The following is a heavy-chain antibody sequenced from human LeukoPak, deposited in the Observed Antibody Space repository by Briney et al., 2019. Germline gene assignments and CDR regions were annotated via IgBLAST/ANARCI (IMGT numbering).Heavy chain of an antibody. J-gene: IGHJ4*02. CDR2: NYYSRRT. Sequence: AETLSLTCTVSGASVSSYYWTWIRQPPGKGLVWLGYNYYSRRTNYSPSLKSRVTVSVDTSKNQFSLKHSSVTAADTAVYYCTREPRDSYGSANYEFDYWGQGTLVTVSS. CDR1: GASVSSYY. V-gene: IGHV4-59*02. CDR3: TREPRDSYGSANYEFDY. D-gene: IGHD3-10*01.